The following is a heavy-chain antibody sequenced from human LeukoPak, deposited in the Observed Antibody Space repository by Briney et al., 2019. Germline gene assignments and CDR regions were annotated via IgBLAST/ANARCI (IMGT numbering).Heavy chain of an antibody. CDR1: GFTFSSYG. CDR3: AKSNSSWYFDY. D-gene: IGHD6-13*01. V-gene: IGHV3-30*18. Sequence: GGSLRLSCAASGFTFSSYGMHWVRQAPGKGLEWVAVISYDGSNKYYADSVKGRFTISRDNSKNTLYLQMNSLRAEDTAVYYCAKSNSSWYFDYWGQGTLVTVSS. J-gene: IGHJ4*02. CDR2: ISYDGSNK.